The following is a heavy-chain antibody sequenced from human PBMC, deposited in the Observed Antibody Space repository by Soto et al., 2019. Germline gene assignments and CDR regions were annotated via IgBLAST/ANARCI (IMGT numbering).Heavy chain of an antibody. CDR3: ASAAVTGTAGLDF. D-gene: IGHD6-19*01. Sequence: ASVKVSCKASGYTFTSYGISWARQAPGQGLEWMGWISAYNGNTNYAQKLQGRVTMTTDTSTSTAYMELRSLRSDDTAVYYCASAAVTGTAGLDFWGQGTQVTVSS. J-gene: IGHJ4*02. V-gene: IGHV1-18*04. CDR2: ISAYNGNT. CDR1: GYTFTSYG.